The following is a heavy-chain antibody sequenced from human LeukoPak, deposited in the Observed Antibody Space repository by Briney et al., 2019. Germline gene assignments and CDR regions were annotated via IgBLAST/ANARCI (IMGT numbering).Heavy chain of an antibody. CDR2: LKGGGDYT. D-gene: IGHD3-3*01. Sequence: PGGSLRLSCEAAGFTFSSYAMSWVRQAPGEGLGWVSALKGGGDYTYYAASVKGRLTISRDNSKNTLCLQMSSLRVEDTAVYYCAKGRGTTIFGVAQSDYWGQGTLVTVSS. CDR3: AKGRGTTIFGVAQSDY. V-gene: IGHV3-23*01. CDR1: GFTFSSYA. J-gene: IGHJ4*02.